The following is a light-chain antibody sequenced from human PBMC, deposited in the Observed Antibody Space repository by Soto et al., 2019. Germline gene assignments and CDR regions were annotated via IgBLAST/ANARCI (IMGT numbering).Light chain of an antibody. J-gene: IGLJ2*01. CDR3: ATWDDSLNDVV. V-gene: IGLV1-44*01. Sequence: QSVLTQPPSAAGTPGQRVTISCSGSSSNIGSYTVNWYHQLPGTAPKLLMYSNDQRPSGVPDRFSGSKSGTSASLAISGLQSEDEAVFYCATWDDSLNDVVFGGGTKVTVL. CDR1: SSNIGSYT. CDR2: SND.